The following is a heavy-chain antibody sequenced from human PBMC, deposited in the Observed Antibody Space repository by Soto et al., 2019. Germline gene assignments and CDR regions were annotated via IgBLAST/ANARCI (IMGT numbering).Heavy chain of an antibody. D-gene: IGHD3-22*01. J-gene: IGHJ6*02. Sequence: PGESLKISCKGSGYSFTSYWISWVRQMPGKGLEWMGRIDPSDSYTNYSPSFQGHVTISADKSISTAYLQWSSLKASDTAMYYCAGHGFPSTHDYFITQGSCYYCYRIAVRGQGNTVTGS. CDR3: AGHGFPSTHDYFITQGSCYYCYRIAV. CDR1: GYSFTSYW. V-gene: IGHV5-10-1*01. CDR2: IDPSDSYT.